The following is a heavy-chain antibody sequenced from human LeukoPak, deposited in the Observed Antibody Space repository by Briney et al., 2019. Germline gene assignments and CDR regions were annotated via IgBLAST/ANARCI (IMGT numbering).Heavy chain of an antibody. D-gene: IGHD2-15*01. CDR1: GGSISSGGYC. V-gene: IGHV4-31*03. CDR2: IYYSGST. J-gene: IGHJ4*02. CDR3: ARDHCSGGSCYFHY. Sequence: KPSETLSLTCTVSGGSISSGGYCWSWLRQHPGKGLEWIGYIYYSGSTYYNPSLKSRVTISVDTSKNQFSLKLSSVTAADTAVYYCARDHCSGGSCYFHYWGQGTLVTVSS.